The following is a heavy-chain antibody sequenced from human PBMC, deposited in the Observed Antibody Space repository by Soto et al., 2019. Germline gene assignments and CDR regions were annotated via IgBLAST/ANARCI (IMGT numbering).Heavy chain of an antibody. Sequence: VGSLRLSCAVSGFTFSSYGMHWVRQAPGKGLEWVAVIWYDGSNKYYADSVKGRFTISRDNSKNTLYLQMNSLRAEDTAVYYCARDLSYYYDSGGYYPIADYWGQGTLVTVSS. V-gene: IGHV3-33*01. CDR1: GFTFSSYG. J-gene: IGHJ4*02. CDR2: IWYDGSNK. D-gene: IGHD3-22*01. CDR3: ARDLSYYYDSGGYYPIADY.